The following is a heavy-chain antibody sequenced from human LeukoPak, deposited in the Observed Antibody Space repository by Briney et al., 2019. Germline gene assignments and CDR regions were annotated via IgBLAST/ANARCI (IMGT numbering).Heavy chain of an antibody. CDR1: GGSISSYY. Sequence: DPSETLSLNCTVSGGSISSYYWSWIRQPPGKGLEWIGYIYYSVSTNSNPSLKSRVTISVDTSKNQFSLKLNSLTAADTAVYYCASSDTMLRGPRFDYWGQGTLVTVPS. D-gene: IGHD3-10*01. J-gene: IGHJ4*02. CDR3: ASSDTMLRGPRFDY. CDR2: IYYSVST. V-gene: IGHV4-59*01.